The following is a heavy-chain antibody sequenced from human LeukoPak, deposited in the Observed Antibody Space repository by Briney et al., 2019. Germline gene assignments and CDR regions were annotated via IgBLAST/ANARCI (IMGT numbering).Heavy chain of an antibody. CDR3: ARAAGELLPFDYFDY. CDR2: ITSSSGYI. D-gene: IGHD3-10*01. CDR1: GFTFGRYS. Sequence: PGDSLRLSCAASGFTFGRYSMNWVRQAPGKGLEWVSSITSSSGYIYYADSVKGRFTISRDNVKNSLYLQMHSLRAEDTAVYYCARAAGELLPFDYFDYWGQGTLVTVSS. V-gene: IGHV3-21*06. J-gene: IGHJ4*02.